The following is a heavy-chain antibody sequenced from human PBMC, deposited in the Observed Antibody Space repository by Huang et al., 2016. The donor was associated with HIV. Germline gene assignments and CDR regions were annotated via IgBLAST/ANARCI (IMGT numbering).Heavy chain of an antibody. Sequence: QVQLVQSGAEVKKPGASVTISCKASGFSILFYDIHWVRQAAGQGREWMGIANPSGGGADYAQKFKGRVTMTRDTSTRTLYMELSSLRSEATAVYYCAREGITPSGTEVSGFDFWGQGTPVSVSS. D-gene: IGHD6-13*01. CDR1: GFSILFYD. V-gene: IGHV1-46*03. J-gene: IGHJ5*01. CDR3: AREGITPSGTEVSGFDF. CDR2: ANPSGGGA.